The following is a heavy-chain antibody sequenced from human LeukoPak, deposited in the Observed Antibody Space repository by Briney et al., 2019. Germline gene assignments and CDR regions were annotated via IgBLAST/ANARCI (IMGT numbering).Heavy chain of an antibody. CDR2: INAGNGNT. Sequence: ASVKVSCKASGYTFTSNVLHWVRQSPGQRLEWMGWINAGNGNTKYSQKFQDRVTITRDTTASTAYMELSSLRSEDTAVYYCARASRVSGWITPDAFDIWGQGTMVTVSS. CDR3: ARASRVSGWITPDAFDI. CDR1: GYTFTSNV. V-gene: IGHV1-3*01. D-gene: IGHD6-19*01. J-gene: IGHJ3*02.